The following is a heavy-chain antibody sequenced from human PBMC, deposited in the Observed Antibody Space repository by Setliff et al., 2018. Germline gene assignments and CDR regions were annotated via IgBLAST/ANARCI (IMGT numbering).Heavy chain of an antibody. D-gene: IGHD3-3*01. CDR2: IQKSGST. J-gene: IGHJ6*02. Sequence: PSETLSLTCNVSGVSISSYYWSWIRQPPGKGLESIGYIQKSGSTNYNPSLMSRVSISVDTSKNQFSLTLRSVTAADTAVYYCARLSWNGLRYYGLDVWGQGTTGTAP. CDR3: ARLSWNGLRYYGLDV. V-gene: IGHV4-59*01. CDR1: GVSISSYY.